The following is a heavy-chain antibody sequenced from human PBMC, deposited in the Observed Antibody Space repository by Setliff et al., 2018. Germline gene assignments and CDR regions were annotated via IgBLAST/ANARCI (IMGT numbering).Heavy chain of an antibody. CDR3: ARAAPGITIFGVVIPMDV. CDR1: GFTFSSYS. V-gene: IGHV3-48*04. D-gene: IGHD3-3*01. Sequence: GGSLRLSCAASGFTFSSYSMNWVRQAPGKGLEWVSYISSSSSTIYYADSVKGRFTISRDNAKNSLYLQMNSLRAEDTAVYYCARAAPGITIFGVVIPMDVWGQGTTVTVPS. J-gene: IGHJ6*02. CDR2: ISSSSSTI.